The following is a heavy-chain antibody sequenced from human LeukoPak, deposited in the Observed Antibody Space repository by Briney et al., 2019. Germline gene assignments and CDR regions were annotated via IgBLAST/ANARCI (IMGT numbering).Heavy chain of an antibody. CDR3: ARGGWSVQLWGNYGMDV. CDR2: IYYSGST. D-gene: IGHD5-18*01. Sequence: SETLSLTCTVSGGSISSYYWSWIRQPPGKGLEWIGYIYYSGSTNYNPSLKSRVTISVDTSKNQSSLKLSSVTAADTAVYYCARGGWSVQLWGNYGMDVWGQGTTVTVSS. V-gene: IGHV4-59*01. CDR1: GGSISSYY. J-gene: IGHJ6*02.